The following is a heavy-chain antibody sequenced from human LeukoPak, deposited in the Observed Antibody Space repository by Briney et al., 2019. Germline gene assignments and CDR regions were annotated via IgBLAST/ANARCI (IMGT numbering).Heavy chain of an antibody. Sequence: SQTLSLTCAISGDSVSSINGAWNWVRQSPSRGLEWLGRTYYRSKWYDEYAESMRGRITIHPDTSMNQYSLHLLSVTPEDTAVYYCARDLGNTGWYIDYWGQGILVTVSP. CDR1: GDSVSSINGA. D-gene: IGHD6-19*01. V-gene: IGHV6-1*01. J-gene: IGHJ4*02. CDR3: ARDLGNTGWYIDY. CDR2: TYYRSKWYD.